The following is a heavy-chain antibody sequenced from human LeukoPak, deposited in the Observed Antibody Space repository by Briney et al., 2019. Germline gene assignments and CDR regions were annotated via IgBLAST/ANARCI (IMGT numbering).Heavy chain of an antibody. D-gene: IGHD3-3*01. CDR1: GGSFSAYY. Sequence: SETLSLTCAVYGGSFSAYYWNWIRQPPGKGLEWIGDINHSGNTTYNPSLKSRVTISVDTSKNQFSLKLSSVTAADMAVYFCARAEYYDFWSGSDAFDIWGQGTMVTVSS. J-gene: IGHJ3*02. V-gene: IGHV4-34*01. CDR2: INHSGNT. CDR3: ARAEYYDFWSGSDAFDI.